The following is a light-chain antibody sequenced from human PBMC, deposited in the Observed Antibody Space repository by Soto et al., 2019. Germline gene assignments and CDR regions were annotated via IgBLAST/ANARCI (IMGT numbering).Light chain of an antibody. CDR1: SSDVGAYNY. Sequence: QSALTQPPSASGSVGQSVTISCTGTSSDVGAYNYVSWYQQHPGKAPKLMIYEVSKRPSGVPDRFSGSKSGTSASLAINGLQSGDEADYYCGAWDESLNGYVFGTGTKVTVL. J-gene: IGLJ1*01. CDR3: GAWDESLNGYV. V-gene: IGLV2-8*01. CDR2: EVS.